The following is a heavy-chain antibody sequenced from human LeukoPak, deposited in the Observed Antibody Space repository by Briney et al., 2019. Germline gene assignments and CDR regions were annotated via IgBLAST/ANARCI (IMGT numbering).Heavy chain of an antibody. Sequence: SETLSLTCTVSGGSISSYYWSWIRQPAGKGLEWIGRIYTSGSTNYNPSLKSRVTISVDTSKNQFSLKLSSVTAADTAVYYCARVKPGYSGYDFDYWGQGTLVTVSS. CDR1: GGSISSYY. J-gene: IGHJ4*02. V-gene: IGHV4-4*07. D-gene: IGHD5-12*01. CDR3: ARVKPGYSGYDFDY. CDR2: IYTSGST.